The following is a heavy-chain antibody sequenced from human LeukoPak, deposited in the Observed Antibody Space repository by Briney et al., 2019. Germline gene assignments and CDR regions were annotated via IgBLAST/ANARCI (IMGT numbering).Heavy chain of an antibody. J-gene: IGHJ6*03. CDR3: ARRDTAMADYYYYYTDV. Sequence: PGGSLRLSCAASGFTFSSYSMNWVRQASGKGLEWVSSISSSSSYIYYADSVKGRFTISRDNAKNSLYLQMNSLRAEDTAVYYCARRDTAMADYYYYYTDVWGKGTTVTVSS. CDR2: ISSSSSYI. D-gene: IGHD5-18*01. V-gene: IGHV3-21*01. CDR1: GFTFSSYS.